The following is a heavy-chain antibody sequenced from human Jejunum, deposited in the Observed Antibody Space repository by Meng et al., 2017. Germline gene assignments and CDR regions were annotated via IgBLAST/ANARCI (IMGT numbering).Heavy chain of an antibody. D-gene: IGHD5-24*01. CDR3: VRGGWLQNYFDF. V-gene: IGHV3-11*04. CDR2: IRTGGDNM. Sequence: GGSLRLSCAASGFTFTDYYMSWIRQAPGKGLEWVSFIRTGGDNMYYADSVRGRFTISRDNAKNLVYLQMNSLRPEDTAVYYCVRGGWLQNYFDFWGHGMRVTVSS. J-gene: IGHJ4*01. CDR1: GFTFTDYY.